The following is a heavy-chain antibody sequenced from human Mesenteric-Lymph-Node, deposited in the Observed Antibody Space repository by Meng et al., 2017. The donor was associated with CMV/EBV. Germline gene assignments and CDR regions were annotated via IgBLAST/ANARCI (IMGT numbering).Heavy chain of an antibody. J-gene: IGHJ5*02. CDR3: AGGIAAAGSRWFDP. D-gene: IGHD6-13*01. V-gene: IGHV1-69*02. Sequence: HVQLVQSVAEVKKPGSSVKVSCKASGGTFSSYTISWVRQAPGQGLEWMGRIIPILGIANYAQKFQGRVTITADKSTSTAYVELSSLRSEDTAVYYCAGGIAAAGSRWFDPWGQGTLVTVSS. CDR2: IIPILGIA. CDR1: GGTFSSYT.